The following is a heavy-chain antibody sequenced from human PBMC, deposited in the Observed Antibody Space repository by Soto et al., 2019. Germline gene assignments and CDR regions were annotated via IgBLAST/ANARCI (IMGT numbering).Heavy chain of an antibody. V-gene: IGHV3-23*01. J-gene: IGHJ4*02. CDR1: GFTFSSCA. CDR2: IIYSGGST. Sequence: SLRLSCAASGFTFSSCAMGWVRQAPGKGLEWVSVIIYSGGSTYYADSVKGRFTISRDNSKNTLYLQMNSLRAEDTAVYYCAKGPTSVTTNPFDYWGQGTLVTVSS. CDR3: AKGPTSVTTNPFDY. D-gene: IGHD4-17*01.